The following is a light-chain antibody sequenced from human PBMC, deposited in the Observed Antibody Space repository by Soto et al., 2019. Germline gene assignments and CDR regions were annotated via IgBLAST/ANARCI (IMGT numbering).Light chain of an antibody. CDR2: ATN. Sequence: QSVLTQPPSASGTPGQTVTISCSGSRSNVGRNAVSWYQQVPGMAPKLLVFATNKRPSGVPDRFSGSASGASASLAISGLQSADEADHYCAAWDDTLNGPLFGGGTKLTVL. CDR3: AAWDDTLNGPL. J-gene: IGLJ2*01. V-gene: IGLV1-44*01. CDR1: RSNVGRNA.